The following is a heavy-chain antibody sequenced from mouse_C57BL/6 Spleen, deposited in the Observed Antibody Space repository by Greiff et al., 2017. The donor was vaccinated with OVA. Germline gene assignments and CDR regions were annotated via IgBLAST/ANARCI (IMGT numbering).Heavy chain of an antibody. CDR3: ARGGYGSSYVGY. Sequence: VQLMESGPELVKPGASVKISCKASGYAFSSSWMNWVKQRPGKGLEWIGRIYPGDGDTNYNGKVKGKATLTADTSSSTAYMQLSSLTSEDSAVYFCARGGYGSSYVGYWGQGTTLTVSS. CDR2: IYPGDGDT. CDR1: GYAFSSSW. D-gene: IGHD1-1*01. V-gene: IGHV1-82*01. J-gene: IGHJ2*01.